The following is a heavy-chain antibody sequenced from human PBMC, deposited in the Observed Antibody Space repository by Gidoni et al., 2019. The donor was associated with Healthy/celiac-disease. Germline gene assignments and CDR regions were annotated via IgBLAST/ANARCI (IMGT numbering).Heavy chain of an antibody. Sequence: EVQLVESGGGLVQPGRSLRLSCAASGFTFDDYAMHWVRQAPGKGLEWVSGISWNSGSIGYADSVKGRFTISRDNAKNSLYLQMNSLRAEDTALYYCAKGTDGGIAARLGYYYYGMDAWGQGTTVTVSS. J-gene: IGHJ6*02. CDR3: AKGTDGGIAARLGYYYYGMDA. CDR2: ISWNSGSI. V-gene: IGHV3-9*01. CDR1: GFTFDDYA. D-gene: IGHD6-6*01.